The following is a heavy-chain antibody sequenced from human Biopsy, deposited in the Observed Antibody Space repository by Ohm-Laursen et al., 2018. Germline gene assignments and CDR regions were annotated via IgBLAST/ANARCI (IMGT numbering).Heavy chain of an antibody. D-gene: IGHD6-13*01. Sequence: TQTLTLTCSFSGFSLSARGMCVSWIRQAPGKALEWLPRVDWDDYKDYSASLQTKLSISKDTSNDQVVLTVNNVDPADTATYYCARTPILIVSAGLVYRHRRHLQGMDVWGQGTMVTVSS. CDR1: GFSLSARGMC. J-gene: IGHJ3*01. V-gene: IGHV2-70*11. CDR3: ARTPILIVSAGLVYRHRRHLQGMDV. CDR2: VDWDDYK.